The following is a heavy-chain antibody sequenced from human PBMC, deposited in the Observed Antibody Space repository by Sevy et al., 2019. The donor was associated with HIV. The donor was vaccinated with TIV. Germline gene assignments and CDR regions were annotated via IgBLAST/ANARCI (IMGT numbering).Heavy chain of an antibody. CDR1: GYTFTSYG. J-gene: IGHJ3*02. Sequence: ASVKVSCKASGYTFTSYGISWVRQAPGQGLEWMGWISAYNGNTNYGQKLQGRVTMTTDTSTSTAYMELRSLRSDDTAVYYCATTAMVTGLDIWGQGTMVTVSS. V-gene: IGHV1-18*01. CDR3: ATTAMVTGLDI. D-gene: IGHD5-18*01. CDR2: ISAYNGNT.